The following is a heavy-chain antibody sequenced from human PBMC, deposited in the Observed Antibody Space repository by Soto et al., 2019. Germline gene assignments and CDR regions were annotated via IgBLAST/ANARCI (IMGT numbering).Heavy chain of an antibody. CDR1: GFSLTTSGVG. J-gene: IGHJ4*02. D-gene: IGHD3-3*01. CDR2: IYWDDDK. V-gene: IGHV2-5*02. CDR3: AHRVLRTVFGLVTTTAIYFDF. Sequence: QITLNESGPTLVKPTQTLTLTCTFSGFSLTTSGVGVGWIRQSPGKAPEWLALIYWDDDKRYSPSLKSRLTITKDTSKHQVVMTMANVDPADTATYYCAHRVLRTVFGLVTTTAIYFDFWGQGTPVAVSS.